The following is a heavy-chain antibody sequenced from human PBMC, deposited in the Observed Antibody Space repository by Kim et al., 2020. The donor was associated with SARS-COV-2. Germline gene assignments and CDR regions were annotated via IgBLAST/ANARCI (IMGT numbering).Heavy chain of an antibody. D-gene: IGHD2-15*01. J-gene: IGHJ6*01. CDR1: GYTLTELS. Sequence: ASVKVSCKVSGYTLTELSMHWVRQAPGKGLEWMGGFDPEDGETIYAQKFQGRVTITRDTSTDTAYMELSSLRSEDTAVYYCATAPEGGVAAARDHYDYGM. CDR3: ATAPEGGVAAARDHYDYGM. V-gene: IGHV1-24*01. CDR2: FDPEDGET.